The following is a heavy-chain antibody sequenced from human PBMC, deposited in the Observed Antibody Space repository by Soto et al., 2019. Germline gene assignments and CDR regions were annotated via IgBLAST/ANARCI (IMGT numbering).Heavy chain of an antibody. CDR3: ARGLPSELELGWFDP. D-gene: IGHD1-7*01. CDR2: IIPIFGTA. CDR1: GGTFSSYA. J-gene: IGHJ5*02. V-gene: IGHV1-69*13. Sequence: ASVKVSCKASGGTFSSYAISWVRQAPGQGLEWMGGIIPIFGTANYAQKFQGRVTITADESTSTAYMELSSLRSEDTAVYYCARGLPSELELGWFDPWGQGTLVTVSS.